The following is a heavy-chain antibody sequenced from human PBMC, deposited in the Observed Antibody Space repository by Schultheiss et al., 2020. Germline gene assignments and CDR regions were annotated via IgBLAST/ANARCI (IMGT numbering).Heavy chain of an antibody. CDR1: GFTFSSYA. J-gene: IGHJ3*02. V-gene: IGHV3-19*01. Sequence: GGSLRLSCAASGFTFSSYAMSWVRQAPGKGLEWVSGVSWNGSRTHYADSVKGRFTISRDNAKNSLYLQMNSLRAEDTAVYYCARESTTVVDAFDIWGQGTMVTVSS. CDR3: ARESTTVVDAFDI. CDR2: VSWNGSRT. D-gene: IGHD4-23*01.